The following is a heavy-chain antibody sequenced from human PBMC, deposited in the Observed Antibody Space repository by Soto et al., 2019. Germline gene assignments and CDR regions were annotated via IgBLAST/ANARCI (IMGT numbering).Heavy chain of an antibody. V-gene: IGHV1-69*06. CDR2: IVPNDGTV. J-gene: IGHJ4*02. CDR1: GGTLSSFINYP. Sequence: QMQLVQSGAEVKKPGSSVKVSCKASGGTLSSFINYPINWVRQAPGQGLEWMGGIVPNDGTVNYAQKFQCSVTITADKSAGTAYMELSSLRSEDTALYYCARRDTSGFLRYFDNWGQGTLVTVSS. CDR3: ARRDTSGFLRYFDN. D-gene: IGHD3-3*01.